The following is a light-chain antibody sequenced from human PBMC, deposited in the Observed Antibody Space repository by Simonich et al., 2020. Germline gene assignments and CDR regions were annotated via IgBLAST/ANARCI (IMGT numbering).Light chain of an antibody. CDR3: QSYDSSNHRGV. CDR1: SGSIASKY. Sequence: NFMLTQPHSVSESPGKTVTISCTRSSGSIASKYVQWYQQRPGSAPTTVIYEDNQSPSGVPDRFSGSIDTASNSASLTISGLKTEDEADYYCQSYDSSNHRGVFGGGTKLTVL. CDR2: EDN. J-gene: IGLJ2*01. V-gene: IGLV6-57*03.